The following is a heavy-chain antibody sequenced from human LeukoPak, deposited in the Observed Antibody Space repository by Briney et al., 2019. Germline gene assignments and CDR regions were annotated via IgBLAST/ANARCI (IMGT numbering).Heavy chain of an antibody. J-gene: IGHJ4*02. Sequence: SGTLSLTCAVSGGSISSSNWWSWVRQPPGKGLEWIGEIYHSGSTNYNPSLKSRVTISVDKSKNQFSLKLSSVTAADTAVYYCARRSFYSSSSGFNSWGQGTLVTVYS. CDR2: IYHSGST. CDR3: ARRSFYSSSSGFNS. V-gene: IGHV4-4*02. D-gene: IGHD6-6*01. CDR1: GGSISSSNW.